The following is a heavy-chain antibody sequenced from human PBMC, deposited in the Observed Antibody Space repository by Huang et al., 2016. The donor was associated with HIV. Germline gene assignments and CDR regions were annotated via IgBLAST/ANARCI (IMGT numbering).Heavy chain of an antibody. Sequence: QVQLVQSGAEVKKPGASVKVSCKASGYAFTSYYMHWVRQAPGQGLEWMGMINPSGGSTSYTQKFQGRVTTTRDTSTNTVLMELSSLRSEDTAVYYCARDRDFYDSSGYWGFNYFDYWGQGTLVTVSS. CDR1: GYAFTSYY. CDR2: INPSGGST. J-gene: IGHJ4*02. V-gene: IGHV1-46*01. D-gene: IGHD3-22*01. CDR3: ARDRDFYDSSGYWGFNYFDY.